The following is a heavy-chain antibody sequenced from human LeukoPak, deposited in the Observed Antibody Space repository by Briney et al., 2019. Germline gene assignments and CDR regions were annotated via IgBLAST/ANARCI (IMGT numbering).Heavy chain of an antibody. J-gene: IGHJ4*02. CDR1: EFTFSSYA. CDR2: ISGSGVSGSGGSA. CDR3: AKFVTNAVDY. V-gene: IGHV3-23*01. Sequence: GGSLRLSCVAYEFTFSSYAMSWVRQAPGKGLEWVSGISGSGVSGSGGSANYADSVKGRFTISRDNSKNTLYLQMNSLRVEDTAVYYCAKFVTNAVDYWGQGTLVAVSS. D-gene: IGHD4-17*01.